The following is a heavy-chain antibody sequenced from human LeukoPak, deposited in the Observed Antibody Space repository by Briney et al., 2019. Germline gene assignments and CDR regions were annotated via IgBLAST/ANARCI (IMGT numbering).Heavy chain of an antibody. J-gene: IGHJ4*02. Sequence: SETLSLTCAVYGGSFSGYYWSWVRQPPGKGLEWIGEINHSGSTNYNPSLKSRVTISVDTSKNQFSLKLSSVTAADTAVYYCARARFLEWHFDYWGQGTLVTVSS. CDR3: ARARFLEWHFDY. CDR2: INHSGST. V-gene: IGHV4-34*01. D-gene: IGHD3-3*01. CDR1: GGSFSGYY.